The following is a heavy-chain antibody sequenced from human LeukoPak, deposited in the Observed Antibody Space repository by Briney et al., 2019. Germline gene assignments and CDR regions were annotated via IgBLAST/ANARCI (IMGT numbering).Heavy chain of an antibody. D-gene: IGHD6-19*01. CDR3: ARHAVYAGSGWAFDY. CDR2: IYYSGST. V-gene: IGHV4-59*08. J-gene: IGHJ4*02. CDR1: GGSLSRYY. Sequence: SETLSLTCTVSGGSLSRYYWSWIRQPPGKGLEGIGYIYYSGSTNYNPPLKSRVTISVDTSKNQFSLNLNSVTAADTAVYYCARHAVYAGSGWAFDYWGQGTLVTVSS.